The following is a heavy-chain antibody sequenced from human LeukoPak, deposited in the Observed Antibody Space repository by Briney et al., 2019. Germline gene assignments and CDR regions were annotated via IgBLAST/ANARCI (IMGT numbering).Heavy chain of an antibody. Sequence: SETLSLTCTVSGGSISSSSYYWGWIRQPPGKGLEWIGSIYYSGSTYYNPSLKSRVTISVDTSKNQFSLKLSSVTAADTAVYYCARDQGYSSSWYRGVGDHDAFDIWGQGTMVTVSS. D-gene: IGHD6-13*01. CDR1: GGSISSSSYY. CDR3: ARDQGYSSSWYRGVGDHDAFDI. J-gene: IGHJ3*02. CDR2: IYYSGST. V-gene: IGHV4-39*07.